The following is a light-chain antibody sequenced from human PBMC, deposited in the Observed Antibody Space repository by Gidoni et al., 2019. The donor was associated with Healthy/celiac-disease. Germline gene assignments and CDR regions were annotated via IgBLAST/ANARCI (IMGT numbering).Light chain of an antibody. CDR3: QQCYSPPLT. CDR1: QSISIY. V-gene: IGKV1-33*01. J-gene: IGKJ3*01. Sequence: DIQPTQSPSSLYASVGDRVTITCQASQSISIYLNWYQQKPGKAPKLLIYDASSLQSGVPSRFSGSGSGTDFTFTISSLQPEDIATYYCQQCYSPPLTFGPGTKVEIK. CDR2: DAS.